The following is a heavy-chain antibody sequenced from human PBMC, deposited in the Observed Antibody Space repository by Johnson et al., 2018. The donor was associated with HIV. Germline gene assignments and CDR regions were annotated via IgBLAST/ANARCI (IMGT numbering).Heavy chain of an antibody. CDR1: GFTFSSHA. J-gene: IGHJ3*02. D-gene: IGHD2/OR15-2a*01. Sequence: VQLVESGGGLVQPGGSLRLSCAVSGFTFSSHAMNWVRQAPGKGLEWVSAIGTAGDTYYPGSVKGRFTISRDNSKNTLYLQMNSLRAEDTAVYYCATPRIPTDRAFDIWGQGTMVTVSS. CDR3: ATPRIPTDRAFDI. V-gene: IGHV3-23*04. CDR2: IGTAGDT.